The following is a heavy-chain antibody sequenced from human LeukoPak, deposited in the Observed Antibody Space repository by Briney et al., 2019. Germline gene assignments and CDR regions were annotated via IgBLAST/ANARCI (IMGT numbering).Heavy chain of an antibody. CDR3: ARISAAWCFDY. J-gene: IGHJ4*02. CDR1: GFIFSNYN. V-gene: IGHV3-21*06. Sequence: PGGSLRLSCAGPGFIFSNYNMNWVRQAPGKGLEWVSSISSSSTHIYYADSVKGRFTISRDNAKNSLYLQMNSLRAEDTAVYYCARISAAWCFDYWGQGTLVTVSS. D-gene: IGHD2-8*01. CDR2: ISSSSTHI.